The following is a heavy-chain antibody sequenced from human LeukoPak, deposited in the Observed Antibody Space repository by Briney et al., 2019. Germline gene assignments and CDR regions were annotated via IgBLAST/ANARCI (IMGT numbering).Heavy chain of an antibody. D-gene: IGHD3-9*01. CDR2: ISGGGGST. Sequence: GGAPGISCVAPGFTFCSYAISWGRPAPRKGVGWISGISGGGGSTYYADSVKGRFTISRDNSKNTLYLQMNSLRAEDTAVYYCAKADYDILTGFDYWGQGTLVTVSS. CDR3: AKADYDILTGFDY. J-gene: IGHJ4*02. CDR1: GFTFCSYA. V-gene: IGHV3-23*01.